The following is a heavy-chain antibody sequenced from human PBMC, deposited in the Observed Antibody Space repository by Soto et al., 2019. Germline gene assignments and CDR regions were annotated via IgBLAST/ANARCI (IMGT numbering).Heavy chain of an antibody. CDR2: LSAYNGDT. Sequence: QVQLVQSGAEVKKPGASVRVSCKTSGYTFINYGITWVRQAPGQGLEWMGWLSAYNGDTSSSEKLQDRFTMTTDTSATPVYMDLRSLTSDDTAVHYCARWSAIVGGAEALDVWGQGTMVIVSS. V-gene: IGHV1-18*01. D-gene: IGHD1-26*01. J-gene: IGHJ3*01. CDR3: ARWSAIVGGAEALDV. CDR1: GYTFINYG.